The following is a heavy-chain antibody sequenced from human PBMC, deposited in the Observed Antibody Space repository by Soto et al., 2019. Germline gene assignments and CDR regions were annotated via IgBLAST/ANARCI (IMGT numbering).Heavy chain of an antibody. Sequence: GGSLRLSCAASGFTFNTYDMNWVRQAPGKGLEWVSSITTSSAYIYYADSLKGRITISRDNAKNSLFLQMNSLRAEDTAVYYCVRSGTARLLRHSWSETWGQGTLVTVSS. CDR3: VRSGTARLLRHSWSET. D-gene: IGHD2-21*01. CDR2: ITTSSAYI. V-gene: IGHV3-21*01. CDR1: GFTFNTYD. J-gene: IGHJ5*02.